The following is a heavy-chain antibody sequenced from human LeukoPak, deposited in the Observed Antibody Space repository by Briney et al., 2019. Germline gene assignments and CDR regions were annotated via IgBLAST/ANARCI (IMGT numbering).Heavy chain of an antibody. V-gene: IGHV1-46*01. Sequence: ASVKVSCTASGFTFSIYWMHWVRQAPGQGLEWMGVINPRGDEAVYAQKFQGRVTMTRDTPTSTAYMELSSLGSEDTAIFYCARDNSRNGGTFTSWWLDPWGQGTLVIVSS. CDR3: ARDNSRNGGTFTSWWLDP. J-gene: IGHJ5*02. CDR2: INPRGDEA. CDR1: GFTFSIYW. D-gene: IGHD2/OR15-2a*01.